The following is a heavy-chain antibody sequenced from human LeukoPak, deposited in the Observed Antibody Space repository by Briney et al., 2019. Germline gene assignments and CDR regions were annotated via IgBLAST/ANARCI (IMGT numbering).Heavy chain of an antibody. CDR3: ARIEMATIIGYWYFDL. CDR1: GGSISSSSYY. J-gene: IGHJ2*01. D-gene: IGHD5-24*01. Sequence: PSETLSLTCTVSGGSISSSSYYWGWIRQPPGKGLEWIGSIYYSGSTYYNPSLKSRVTISVDTSKNQFSLKLSSVTAADTAVYYCARIEMATIIGYWYFDLWGRGTLVTVSS. V-gene: IGHV4-39*01. CDR2: IYYSGST.